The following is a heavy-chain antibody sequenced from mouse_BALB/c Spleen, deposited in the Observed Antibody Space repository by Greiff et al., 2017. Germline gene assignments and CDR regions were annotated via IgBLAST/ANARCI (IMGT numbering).Heavy chain of an antibody. Sequence: EVMLVESGGGLVQPGGSLKLSCAASGFTFSSYGMSWVRQTPDKRLELVATINSNGGSTYYPDSVKGRFTISRDNAKNTLYLQMSSLKSEDTAMYYCARQYYGSSEYYFDYWGQGTTLTVSS. CDR3: ARQYYGSSEYYFDY. J-gene: IGHJ2*01. D-gene: IGHD1-1*01. V-gene: IGHV5-6-3*01. CDR1: GFTFSSYG. CDR2: INSNGGST.